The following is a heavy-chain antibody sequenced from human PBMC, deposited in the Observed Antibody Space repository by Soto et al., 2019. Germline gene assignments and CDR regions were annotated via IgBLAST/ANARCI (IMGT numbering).Heavy chain of an antibody. Sequence: PSETLSLTCTVSGGSISSSSYYWGWIRQPPGKGLEWIGSIYYSGSTYYNPSLKSRVTISVDTSKNQFSLKLSSVTAADTAVYYCARRRGIDYYYYGMDVWGQGTTVT. CDR3: ARRRGIDYYYYGMDV. J-gene: IGHJ6*02. D-gene: IGHD3-16*01. V-gene: IGHV4-39*01. CDR1: GGSISSSSYY. CDR2: IYYSGST.